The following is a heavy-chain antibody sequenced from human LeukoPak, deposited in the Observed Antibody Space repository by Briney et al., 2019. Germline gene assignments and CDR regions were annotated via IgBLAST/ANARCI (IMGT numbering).Heavy chain of an antibody. CDR1: GYTFSSYG. J-gene: IGHJ4*02. CDR3: ARDLSGYCSSSSCYVADY. V-gene: IGHV1-18*01. CDR2: IIAYNGNT. Sequence: GASVKVSCKASGYTFSSYGISWVRQAPGQGLEWMGWIIAYNGNTNYAQKLQGRVTMTTDTSTSTAYMELRSLRSDDTAVYYCARDLSGYCSSSSCYVADYWGQGTLVTVSS. D-gene: IGHD2-2*01.